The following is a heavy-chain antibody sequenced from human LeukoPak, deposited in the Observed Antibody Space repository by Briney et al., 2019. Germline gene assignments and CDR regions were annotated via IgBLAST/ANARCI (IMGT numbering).Heavy chain of an antibody. CDR2: IYYSGNT. J-gene: IGHJ4*02. Sequence: SETLSLTCTVSGGSISSYYWSWIRQPPGKGLEWIGYIYYSGNTNYNPSLKSRVTISVDTSRNQFSLKVTSVTAADTAVYYCARLQGQWLLHDHWGQGTLVTVSS. V-gene: IGHV4-59*01. CDR3: ARLQGQWLLHDH. D-gene: IGHD6-19*01. CDR1: GGSISSYY.